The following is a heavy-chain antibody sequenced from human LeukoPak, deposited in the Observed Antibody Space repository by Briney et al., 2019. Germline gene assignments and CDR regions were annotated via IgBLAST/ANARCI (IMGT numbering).Heavy chain of an antibody. J-gene: IGHJ5*02. CDR1: GDSISSYY. Sequence: SETLSLTCSVSGDSISSYYWNWIRQPAGKGLEWIGRVDTSGRTNYNPSLKSRLTMSLDTSQNQFSLRVSSVTAADTAVYYCARGGRLAYNWIGPGGQGILVTVSS. CDR3: ARGGRLAYNWIGP. CDR2: VDTSGRT. V-gene: IGHV4-4*07.